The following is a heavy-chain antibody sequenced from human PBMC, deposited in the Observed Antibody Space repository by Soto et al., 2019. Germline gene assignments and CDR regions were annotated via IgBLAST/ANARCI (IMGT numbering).Heavy chain of an antibody. V-gene: IGHV4-30-4*01. CDR1: GGSIISGDYY. D-gene: IGHD3-9*01. CDR3: ARAFDILTRYYFDY. J-gene: IGHJ4*02. CDR2: IYYSGST. Sequence: SETLSLTCTVSGGSIISGDYYWSWLRQPPGKGLEWIGYIYYSGSTYYNPSLKSRVTISVDTSKNQFSLKLSSVTAADTAVYYCARAFDILTRYYFDYWGQGTLVTVSS.